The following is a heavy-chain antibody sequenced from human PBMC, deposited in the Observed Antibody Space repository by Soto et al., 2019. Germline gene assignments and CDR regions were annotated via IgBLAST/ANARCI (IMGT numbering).Heavy chain of an antibody. CDR1: GYTFISFY. J-gene: IGHJ4*02. CDR3: ARLATVTPPYYFDY. Sequence: ASVKVSCKASGYTFISFYVHWVRQAPGQGLEWMGVINPNGGSTAYAQKFQGRVTMTRDTSTSTVYMELSSLRSEDTAVYYCARLATVTPPYYFDYWGQGTLVTGSS. V-gene: IGHV1-46*01. D-gene: IGHD4-17*01. CDR2: INPNGGST.